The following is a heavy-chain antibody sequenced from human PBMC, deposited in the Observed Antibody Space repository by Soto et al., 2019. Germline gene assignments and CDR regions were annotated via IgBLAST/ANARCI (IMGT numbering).Heavy chain of an antibody. V-gene: IGHV4-39*01. J-gene: IGHJ4*02. CDR3: ARSSITPRLFMYPFDY. CDR2: IYYDGNT. D-gene: IGHD6-6*01. Sequence: PSETLSLTCTVSGGSITSSSHYWCWIRHPPGKGLECIGNIYYDGNTYYNPSLKSRVTISLDTSKNQFSLRLNSVTAADTAVYYCARSSITPRLFMYPFDYWGQGTLVTVSS. CDR1: GGSITSSSHY.